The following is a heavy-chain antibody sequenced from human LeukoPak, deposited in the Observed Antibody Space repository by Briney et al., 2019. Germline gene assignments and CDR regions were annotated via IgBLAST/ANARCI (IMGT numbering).Heavy chain of an antibody. CDR2: IYSGGST. V-gene: IGHV3-53*01. CDR1: GFTVSSNY. CDR3: ASGYDSSGYYDY. J-gene: IGHJ4*02. Sequence: GGSLRLSCAASGFTVSSNYMSWVRQAPGKGLEWVSVIYSGGSTYYADSVKGRFTISRDSSKNTLYPQMNSLRAEDTAVYYCASGYDSSGYYDYWGQGTLVTVSS. D-gene: IGHD3-22*01.